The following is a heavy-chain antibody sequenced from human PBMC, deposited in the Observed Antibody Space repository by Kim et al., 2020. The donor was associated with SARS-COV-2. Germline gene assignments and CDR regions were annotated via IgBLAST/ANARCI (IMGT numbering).Heavy chain of an antibody. J-gene: IGHJ5*02. D-gene: IGHD5-18*01. CDR1: GGSVSSGSYY. Sequence: SETLSLTCTVSGGSVSSGSYYWSWIRQPPGKGLEWIGYIYYSGSTNYNPSLKSRVTISVDTSKNQFSLKLRYVTAADTAVYYCARTWIQLWLGGWFDPWGQGTLVTVSS. CDR2: IYYSGST. CDR3: ARTWIQLWLGGWFDP. V-gene: IGHV4-61*01.